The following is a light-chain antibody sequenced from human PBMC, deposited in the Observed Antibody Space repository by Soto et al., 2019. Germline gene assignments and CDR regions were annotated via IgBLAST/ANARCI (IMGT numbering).Light chain of an antibody. CDR1: QGIRHD. J-gene: IGKJ1*01. Sequence: DIQMTQSPSSLSASVGDRVTITCRASQGIRHDLGWYQQKPGKAPKRLIYAASSLQSGVPSRFSGSGSGTEFTLTISSLQPEEFATYYCLQHNSYPRRTFGQGTKVEIK. CDR2: AAS. V-gene: IGKV1-17*01. CDR3: LQHNSYPRRT.